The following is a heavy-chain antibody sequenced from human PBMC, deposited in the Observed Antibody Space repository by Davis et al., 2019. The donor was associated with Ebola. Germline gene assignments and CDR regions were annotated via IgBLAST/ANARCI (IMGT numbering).Heavy chain of an antibody. V-gene: IGHV3-7*01. CDR2: IKQDGSEK. CDR1: GFTFSSYW. D-gene: IGHD3-3*01. Sequence: PGGSLRLSCAASGFTFSSYWMSWVRQAPGKGLEWVANIKQDGSEKYYVDSVKGRLTISRDNSKNTLSLQMNSLRAEDTAVYYCARGGRDFWSGYFGSWGQGTLVTVSS. J-gene: IGHJ5*02. CDR3: ARGGRDFWSGYFGS.